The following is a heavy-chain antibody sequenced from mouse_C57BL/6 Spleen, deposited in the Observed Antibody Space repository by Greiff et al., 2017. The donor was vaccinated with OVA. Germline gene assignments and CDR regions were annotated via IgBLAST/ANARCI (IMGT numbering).Heavy chain of an antibody. J-gene: IGHJ2*01. CDR1: GFTFSSYG. D-gene: IGHD3-2*02. CDR3: ARRGDSSGSYFDY. CDR2: ISSGGSYT. Sequence: EVKLMESGGDLVKPGGSLKLSCAASGFTFSSYGMSWVRQTPDKRLEWVATISSGGSYTYYPDSVKGRFTISRDNAKNTLYLQMSSLKSEDTAMYYCARRGDSSGSYFDYWGQGTTLTVSS. V-gene: IGHV5-6*02.